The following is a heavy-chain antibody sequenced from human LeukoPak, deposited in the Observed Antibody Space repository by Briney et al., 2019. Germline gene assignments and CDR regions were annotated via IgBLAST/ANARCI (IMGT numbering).Heavy chain of an antibody. J-gene: IGHJ4*02. CDR1: GFTFGSYA. D-gene: IGHD5-12*01. Sequence: SGGSLRLSCAASGFTFGSYAMHWVRQAPGKGLEWVAVILFDGTNKRYADSVKGRFTISSHNSRNTLSLQMDSLRVEDTAVYYCARDYSGYEIDYWGQGTLVTVSS. CDR2: ILFDGTNK. V-gene: IGHV3-30-3*01. CDR3: ARDYSGYEIDY.